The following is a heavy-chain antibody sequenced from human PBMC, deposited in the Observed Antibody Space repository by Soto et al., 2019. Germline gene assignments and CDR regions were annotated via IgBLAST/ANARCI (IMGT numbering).Heavy chain of an antibody. Sequence: TLSLICTVSDDSITSGGFYVKWILQHPGKGLEWIGNMCYSGSTFYNPSLKSRVTISLDTSKNLFSLNLSSVTAADTAVYYSARSQNLLGELALDFWGQGTLVTVSS. D-gene: IGHD3-16*01. CDR1: DDSITSGGFY. CDR2: MCYSGST. V-gene: IGHV4-31*03. J-gene: IGHJ4*02. CDR3: ARSQNLLGELALDF.